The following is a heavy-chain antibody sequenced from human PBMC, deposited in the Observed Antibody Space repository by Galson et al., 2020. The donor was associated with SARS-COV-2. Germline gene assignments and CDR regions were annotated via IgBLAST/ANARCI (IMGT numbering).Heavy chain of an antibody. CDR3: VKPGSGVLITYFFDY. Sequence: GESLKISCAASGFTFSSYVMHWVRQAPGRGLEYVSAISYNGDTTYDADSVKGRFTISRDNSKNTLYLQMSSLRPEDTAVYYCVKPGSGVLITYFFDYWGQGTLVTVSS. D-gene: IGHD3-3*01. J-gene: IGHJ4*02. CDR2: ISYNGDTT. CDR1: GFTFSSYV. V-gene: IGHV3-64D*06.